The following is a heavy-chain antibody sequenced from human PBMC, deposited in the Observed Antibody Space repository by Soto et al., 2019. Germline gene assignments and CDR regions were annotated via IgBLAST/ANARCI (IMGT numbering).Heavy chain of an antibody. CDR3: ARERLEVRSAYYGMDV. J-gene: IGHJ6*02. V-gene: IGHV1-2*04. CDR2: INPTSGGT. CDR1: GYTFTGYY. D-gene: IGHD3-10*01. Sequence: QVQLVQSGAEVKKPGASVKVSCKASGYTFTGYYMHWVRQAPGQGLEWMGWINPTSGGTNYAQKFQGWVTMTRDTSISTAYMELSRLRSDDTAVYYCARERLEVRSAYYGMDVWGQGTTVTVSS.